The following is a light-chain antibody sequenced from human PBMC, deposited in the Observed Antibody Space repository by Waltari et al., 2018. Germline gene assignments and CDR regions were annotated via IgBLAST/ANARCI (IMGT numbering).Light chain of an antibody. CDR1: SSQ. CDR2: GAS. J-gene: IGKJ3*01. V-gene: IGKV3-15*01. Sequence: SSQLAWYQQKPGQAPRLLIYGASTRATGIPARFSGSGSGTEFTLTISSLQSEDFAVYFCQQYHESPPITFGPGTKVDIK. CDR3: QQYHESPPIT.